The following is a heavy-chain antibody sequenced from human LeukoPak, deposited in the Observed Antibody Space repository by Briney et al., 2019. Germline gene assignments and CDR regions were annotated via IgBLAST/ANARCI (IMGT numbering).Heavy chain of an antibody. CDR3: ARSDYCSSTSCYLHY. J-gene: IGHJ4*02. V-gene: IGHV1-46*01. Sequence: GASVKVSCKASGGTFSSYAISWVRQAPGQGLEWMGIINPSGGSTSYAQKFQGRVTMTRDTSTSTVYMELSSLRSEDTAVYYCARSDYCSSTSCYLHYWGQGTLVTVSS. CDR2: INPSGGST. D-gene: IGHD2-2*01. CDR1: GGTFSSYA.